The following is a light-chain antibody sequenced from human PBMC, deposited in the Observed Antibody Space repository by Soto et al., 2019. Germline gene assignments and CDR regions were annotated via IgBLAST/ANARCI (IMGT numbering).Light chain of an antibody. Sequence: QSALTQPRSVSGSPGQSVTISCTGTSSDVGGYNYVSWYQQLPGKAPKLMIYDVGKRPSGVPDRFSGSKSGNTASLTISGLQAEDEADYYCCSYAGSYTVFGGGTQLTVL. J-gene: IGLJ2*01. CDR2: DVG. V-gene: IGLV2-11*01. CDR3: CSYAGSYTV. CDR1: SSDVGGYNY.